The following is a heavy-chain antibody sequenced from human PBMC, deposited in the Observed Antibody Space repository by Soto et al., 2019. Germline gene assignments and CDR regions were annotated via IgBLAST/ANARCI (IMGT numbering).Heavy chain of an antibody. CDR3: ARGVSAGVDY. V-gene: IGHV1-8*01. CDR2: MEPSTGRT. D-gene: IGHD1-26*01. CDR1: GYSFTSLD. Sequence: QVQLVQSGAEVREPGASVKVSCKASGYSFTSLDINCVRQTAGQGLEWMGWMEPSTGRTGYAQKFQGRVTMTRDTSINTAYMELTTLTSDDPAFYYCARGVSAGVDYWGQGTLVIVSS. J-gene: IGHJ4*02.